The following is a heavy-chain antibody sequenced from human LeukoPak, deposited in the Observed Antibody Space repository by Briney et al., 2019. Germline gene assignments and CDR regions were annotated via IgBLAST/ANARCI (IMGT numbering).Heavy chain of an antibody. CDR3: ARDDGYCSSTSCYRANYMDV. D-gene: IGHD2-2*03. V-gene: IGHV3-30*01. Sequence: GRSLRLSCAASGFTFSSYAMHWVRQAPGKGLEWVAVISYDGSNKYYADSVKGRFTISRDNSKDTLYLQMNSLRAEDTAVYYCARDDGYCSSTSCYRANYMDVWGKGTTVTVSS. CDR2: ISYDGSNK. CDR1: GFTFSSYA. J-gene: IGHJ6*03.